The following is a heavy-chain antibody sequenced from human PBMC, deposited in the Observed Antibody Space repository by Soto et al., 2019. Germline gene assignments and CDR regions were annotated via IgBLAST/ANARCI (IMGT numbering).Heavy chain of an antibody. V-gene: IGHV4-30-4*01. D-gene: IGHD5-12*01. CDR2: IYYSGST. CDR3: AREGRGYSGYDISY. Sequence: QVQLQESGPGLVKPSQTLSLTCTVSGGSISSGDYYWSWIRQPPGKGLEWIGYIYYSGSTYYNPPLKSRVTIAVYTSKNQFSLKLSSVTAADTAVYYGAREGRGYSGYDISYWGQGTLVTVSS. J-gene: IGHJ4*02. CDR1: GGSISSGDYY.